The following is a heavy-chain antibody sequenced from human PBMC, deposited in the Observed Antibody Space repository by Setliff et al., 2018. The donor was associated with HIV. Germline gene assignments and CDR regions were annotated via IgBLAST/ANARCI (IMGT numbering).Heavy chain of an antibody. CDR1: GFSFSSSE. CDR2: ISSSESAR. V-gene: IGHV3-48*03. Sequence: LRLSCAASGFSFSSSEMNWVRQAPGKGLEWVSYISSSESARFYAESVKGRITISRDNSKNTLYLQMNSLRAEDTAVYYCARDPFLAQGFWSGYYSDYWGQGTLVTVSS. D-gene: IGHD3-3*01. J-gene: IGHJ4*02. CDR3: ARDPFLAQGFWSGYYSDY.